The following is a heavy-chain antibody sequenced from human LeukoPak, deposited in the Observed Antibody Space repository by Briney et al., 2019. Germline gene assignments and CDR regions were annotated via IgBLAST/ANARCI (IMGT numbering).Heavy chain of an antibody. D-gene: IGHD2-2*01. Sequence: PGGSLRFSCAASGFTFSSYAMSWVRQAPGKGLEWVSAISGSGGSTYYADSVKGRFTISRDNSKNTLYLQMNSLRAEDTAVYYCAKDSIIRCSSTSCYGDAFDIWGQGTMVTVSS. CDR1: GFTFSSYA. V-gene: IGHV3-23*01. CDR2: ISGSGGST. CDR3: AKDSIIRCSSTSCYGDAFDI. J-gene: IGHJ3*02.